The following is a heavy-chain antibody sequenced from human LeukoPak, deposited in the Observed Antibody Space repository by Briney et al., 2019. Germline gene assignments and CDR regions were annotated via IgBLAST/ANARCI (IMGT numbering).Heavy chain of an antibody. J-gene: IGHJ4*02. CDR2: ISGSSTYM. CDR3: ARDYVTTGWFDY. V-gene: IGHV3-21*04. Sequence: PGGSLRLSCAASGFTFSSYSMNWVRQAPGKGLEWVSSISGSSTYMYYADSVKGRFTISRDNAKNSLFLQMNSLRAEDTAVYYCARDYVTTGWFDYWGQGTLVTVSS. D-gene: IGHD4-17*01. CDR1: GFTFSSYS.